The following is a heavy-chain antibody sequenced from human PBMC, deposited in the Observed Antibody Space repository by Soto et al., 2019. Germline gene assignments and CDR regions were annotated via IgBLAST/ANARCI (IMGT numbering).Heavy chain of an antibody. J-gene: IGHJ6*03. V-gene: IGHV1-8*01. CDR1: GEALTSYS. CDR2: MNPNSGNT. Sequence: VAPVKASSKASGEALTSYSINWAQQATEKGLEWMGWMNPNSGNTGYAQKFQGRVTMTRNTSISTAYMELSSLRSEDTAVYYCARRAGKPYYYYYYMDVWGKGTTVTVSS. CDR3: ARRAGKPYYYYYYMDV.